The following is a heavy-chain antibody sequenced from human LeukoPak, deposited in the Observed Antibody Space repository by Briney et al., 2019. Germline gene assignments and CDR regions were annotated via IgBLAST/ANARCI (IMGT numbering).Heavy chain of an antibody. CDR2: IYTSGST. J-gene: IGHJ4*02. CDR1: GGSISSGSYY. D-gene: IGHD3-3*01. CDR3: AGATIGYDFWSGVDY. V-gene: IGHV4-61*02. Sequence: PSETLSLTCTVSGGSISSGSYYWSWIRQPAGKGLEWIGRIYTSGSTNYNPSLKSRVTISVDTSKNQFSLKLSSVTAADTAVYYCAGATIGYDFWSGVDYWGQGTLVTVSS.